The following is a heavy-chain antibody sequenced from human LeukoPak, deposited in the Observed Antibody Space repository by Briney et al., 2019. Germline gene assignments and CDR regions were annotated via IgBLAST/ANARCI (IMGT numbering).Heavy chain of an antibody. D-gene: IGHD1-7*01. CDR1: GFTFRNYW. CDR2: IKPDGSEK. J-gene: IGHJ4*02. Sequence: PGGSLRLSCAASGFTFRNYWVNWVRQAPGKGLEWVANIKPDGSEKRYVDSVKGRFTISRDNAKNSLYLQMNSLRAEDTAVYYCARVVGTDEGADYWGQGTLVTVSS. V-gene: IGHV3-7*04. CDR3: ARVVGTDEGADY.